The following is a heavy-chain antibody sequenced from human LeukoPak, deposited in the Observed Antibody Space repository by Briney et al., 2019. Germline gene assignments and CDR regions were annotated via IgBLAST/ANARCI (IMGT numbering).Heavy chain of an antibody. V-gene: IGHV3-21*01. D-gene: IGHD2-2*01. CDR2: ISSSSSYI. J-gene: IGHJ6*02. CDR3: ARYCSSTSCLLRGYYYYGMDV. Sequence: GGSLRLSCAASGFTFSSYSMNWVRQAPGKGLEWVSSISSSSSYIYYADSVKGRFTISRDNAKNSLYLQMNSLRAEDTAVYYCARYCSSTSCLLRGYYYYGMDVWGQGTTVTVSS. CDR1: GFTFSSYS.